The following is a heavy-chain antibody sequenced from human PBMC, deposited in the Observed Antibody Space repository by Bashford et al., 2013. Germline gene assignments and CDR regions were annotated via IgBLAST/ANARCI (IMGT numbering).Heavy chain of an antibody. D-gene: IGHD6-13*01. CDR2: MSGSGGST. J-gene: IGHJ4*02. Sequence: GGSLRLSCAASGFTFRSYAMSWVRQAPGKGLEWVSTMSGSGGSTYHADSVKGRFTISRDNSKNTLYLQMNSLRAEDTAVYYCVRGIAADDYWGQGTLVTVSS. CDR1: GFTFRSYA. V-gene: IGHV3-23*01. CDR3: VRGIAADDY.